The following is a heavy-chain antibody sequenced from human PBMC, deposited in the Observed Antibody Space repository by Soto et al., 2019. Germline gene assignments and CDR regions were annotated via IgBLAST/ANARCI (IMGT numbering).Heavy chain of an antibody. D-gene: IGHD3-22*01. Sequence: LRLSCAASGFTFSSYGMHWVRQAPGKGLEWVAVISYDGSNKYYADSVKGRFTISRDNSKNTLYLQMNSLRAEDTAVYYCAKEGHYYDSSGYPVFDYWGQGTLVTVSS. V-gene: IGHV3-30*18. CDR1: GFTFSSYG. CDR3: AKEGHYYDSSGYPVFDY. CDR2: ISYDGSNK. J-gene: IGHJ4*02.